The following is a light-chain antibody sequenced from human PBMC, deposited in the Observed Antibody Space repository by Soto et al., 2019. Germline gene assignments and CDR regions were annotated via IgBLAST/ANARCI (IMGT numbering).Light chain of an antibody. CDR3: KSYAGSNTYV. V-gene: IGLV2-8*01. CDR2: GVV. CDR1: KSDIGVYDF. Sequence: QSALTQPPSASGSPGQSVTISCTGTKSDIGVYDFVSWYQHHPVKAPRLIIYGVVQRPSGVPDRFSGSKSGNTASLTVSGLQAADEADYFCKSYAGSNTYVFGSGTKVTVL. J-gene: IGLJ1*01.